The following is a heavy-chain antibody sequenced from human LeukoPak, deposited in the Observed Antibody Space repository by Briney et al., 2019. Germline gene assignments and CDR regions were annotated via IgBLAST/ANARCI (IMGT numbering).Heavy chain of an antibody. CDR1: GFTVSSND. CDR3: ARVEAAAGTMYAFDI. J-gene: IGHJ3*02. D-gene: IGHD6-13*01. CDR2: IYSGGST. Sequence: GGSLRLSCAASGFTVSSNDMSWVRQAPGKGLEWVSVIYSGGSTYYADSVKGRFTISRDNSKNTLYLQMNSLRAEDTAVYYCARVEAAAGTMYAFDIWGQGTMVTVSS. V-gene: IGHV3-66*01.